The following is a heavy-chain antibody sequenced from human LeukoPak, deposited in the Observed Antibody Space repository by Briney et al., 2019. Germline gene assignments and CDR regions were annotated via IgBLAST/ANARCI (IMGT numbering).Heavy chain of an antibody. CDR1: GFTVSSKY. D-gene: IGHD5-24*01. Sequence: RGSPRLSCAASGFTVSSKYMSWVRQSPGKGLEWVSVIYSGGSTYYADSVKGRFTISRDNSKNTVNLQMNSLRAEDTAVYYCARESSGWLQLFDYWGQGTLVTASS. V-gene: IGHV3-66*01. CDR3: ARESSGWLQLFDY. J-gene: IGHJ4*02. CDR2: IYSGGST.